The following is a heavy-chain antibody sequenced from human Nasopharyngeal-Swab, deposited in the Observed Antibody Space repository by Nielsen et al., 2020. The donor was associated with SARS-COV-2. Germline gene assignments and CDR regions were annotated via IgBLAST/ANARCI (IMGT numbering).Heavy chain of an antibody. CDR2: IYSGGST. J-gene: IGHJ4*02. V-gene: IGHV3-53*04. Sequence: GESLKISCAASGFTVSSNYMSWVRQAPGKGLEWVSVIYSGGSTYYADSVKGRFTISRHNPKNTLYLQMNSLRAEDTAVYYCARDSHKGTSWGQGTLVTVSS. CDR3: ARDSHKGTS. CDR1: GFTVSSNY. D-gene: IGHD2-8*01.